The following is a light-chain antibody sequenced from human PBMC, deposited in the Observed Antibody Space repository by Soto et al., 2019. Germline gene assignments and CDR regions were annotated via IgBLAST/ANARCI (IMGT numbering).Light chain of an antibody. CDR1: SSDFGTYNY. V-gene: IGLV2-14*03. J-gene: IGLJ3*02. Sequence: QSALTQPASVSGSPGQSITISCTGASSDFGTYNYVSWYQHHTGKAPKLMIYDVTNRPSGVSNRFSGSKSGDTASLTISGLQAEDAADYYCSSYASSNTRGLVFGGGTKLTVL. CDR3: SSYASSNTRGLV. CDR2: DVT.